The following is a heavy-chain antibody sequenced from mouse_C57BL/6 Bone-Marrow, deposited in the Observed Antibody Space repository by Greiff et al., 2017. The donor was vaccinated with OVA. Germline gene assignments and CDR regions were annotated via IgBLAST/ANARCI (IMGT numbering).Heavy chain of an antibody. CDR1: GYTFTEYI. Sequence: VQLQQSGAELVKPGASVKLSCKASGYTFTEYIIHWVKQRSGQGLAWIGWFYPGSGSIKYNEKFKDKATLTADKSSSTVYMELSSLTSEESAVYFCARHENGYCGNYVRRGSYAMDYWGQGTSVTVSS. CDR2: FYPGSGSI. D-gene: IGHD2-1*01. V-gene: IGHV1-62-2*01. CDR3: ARHENGYCGNYVRRGSYAMDY. J-gene: IGHJ4*01.